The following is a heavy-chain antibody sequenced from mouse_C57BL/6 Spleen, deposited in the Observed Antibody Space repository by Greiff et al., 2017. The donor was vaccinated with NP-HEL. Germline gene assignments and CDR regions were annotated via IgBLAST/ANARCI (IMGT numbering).Heavy chain of an antibody. CDR3: TRGLEYYYGSSGLFDY. Sequence: QVQLQQSGAELVRPGASVTLSCKASGYTFTDYEMHWVKQTPVHGLEWIGAIDPETGGTAYNQKFKGKAILTADKSSSTAYMELRSLTSEDSAVYYCTRGLEYYYGSSGLFDYWGQGTTLTVSS. CDR2: IDPETGGT. D-gene: IGHD1-1*01. V-gene: IGHV1-15*01. J-gene: IGHJ2*01. CDR1: GYTFTDYE.